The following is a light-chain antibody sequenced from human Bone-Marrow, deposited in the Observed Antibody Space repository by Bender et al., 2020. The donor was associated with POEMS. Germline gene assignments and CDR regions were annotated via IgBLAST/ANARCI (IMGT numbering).Light chain of an antibody. J-gene: IGLJ3*02. CDR3: AAWEDSLNGWV. CDR2: NDS. CDR1: SSNIGTNP. Sequence: QSVLTQPPSASGTPGQRVTISCSGSSSNIGTNPVNWYQQKPGQAPVLVISNDSDRPSGVPDRFSGSKSGTSASLAISGLQSEDEADYYCAAWEDSLNGWVFGGGTKLTVL. V-gene: IGLV1-44*01.